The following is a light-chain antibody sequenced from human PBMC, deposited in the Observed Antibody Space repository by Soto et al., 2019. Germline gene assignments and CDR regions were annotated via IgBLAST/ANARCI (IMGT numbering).Light chain of an antibody. V-gene: IGKV1-5*01. CDR3: QQYNSYWT. Sequence: DIQMTQSPSTLSASVGDRVTITCRASQNIGSWLAWYQQKPGRAPKFLIYDASSLESGVPSRFSGSGSGTEFTLTISSLQPDDFATYYCQQYNSYWTFGQGTKVEIK. CDR1: QNIGSW. CDR2: DAS. J-gene: IGKJ1*01.